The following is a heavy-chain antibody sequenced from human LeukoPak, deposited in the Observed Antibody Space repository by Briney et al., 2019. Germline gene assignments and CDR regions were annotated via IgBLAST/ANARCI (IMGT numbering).Heavy chain of an antibody. V-gene: IGHV4-39*07. CDR3: ARGGPLTQAVAASNLGYYMDV. CDR2: IYYSGST. J-gene: IGHJ6*03. Sequence: SETLSLTCTVSGGFISSSSYYWGWIRQPPGKGLEWIGSIYYSGSTKYKSSLKSRVTISVDTSKNQFSLKLSSVTAADTAVYYCARGGPLTQAVAASNLGYYMDVWGKGTTVTVSS. D-gene: IGHD6-19*01. CDR1: GGFISSSSYY.